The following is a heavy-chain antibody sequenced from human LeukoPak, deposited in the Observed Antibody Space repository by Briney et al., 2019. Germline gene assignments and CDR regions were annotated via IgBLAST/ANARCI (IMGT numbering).Heavy chain of an antibody. CDR1: GYSFTSYW. V-gene: IGHV5-51*01. CDR3: ARQSYYGSSGYSPLSAFDI. Sequence: GESLKISCKGSGYSFTSYWIGWVRQMPGKGLEWMGIIYPGGSDTRYSPSFQGQVTISADKSISTAYLQWSSLKASDTAMYYCARQSYYGSSGYSPLSAFDIWGQGTMVTVSS. J-gene: IGHJ3*02. D-gene: IGHD3-22*01. CDR2: IYPGGSDT.